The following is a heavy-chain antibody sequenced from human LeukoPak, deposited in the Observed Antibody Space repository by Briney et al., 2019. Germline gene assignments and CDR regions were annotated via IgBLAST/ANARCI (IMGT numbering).Heavy chain of an antibody. CDR2: IYTSGST. Sequence: SETLSPTCTVSGGSISSYYWSWIRQPPGKGLEWIGYIYTSGSTNYNPSLKSRVTISVDTPKNQFSLKLSSVTAADTAVYYCARGRWGVTIDYWGQGTLVTVSS. CDR1: GGSISSYY. J-gene: IGHJ4*02. D-gene: IGHD3-10*01. CDR3: ARGRWGVTIDY. V-gene: IGHV4-4*09.